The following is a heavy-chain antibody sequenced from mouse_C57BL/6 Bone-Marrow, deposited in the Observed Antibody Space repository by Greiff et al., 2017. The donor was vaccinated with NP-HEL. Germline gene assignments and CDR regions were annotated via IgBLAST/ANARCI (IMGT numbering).Heavy chain of an antibody. J-gene: IGHJ3*01. Sequence: DVKLQESGPGLVKPSQSLSLTCSVTGYSITSGYYWNWIRQFPGNKLEWMGYISYDGSNNYNPSLKNRISITRDTSKNQFFLKLNSVTTEDTATYYCARERLRAWFAYWGQGTLVTVSA. V-gene: IGHV3-6*01. CDR3: ARERLRAWFAY. CDR2: ISYDGSN. D-gene: IGHD2-4*01. CDR1: GYSITSGYY.